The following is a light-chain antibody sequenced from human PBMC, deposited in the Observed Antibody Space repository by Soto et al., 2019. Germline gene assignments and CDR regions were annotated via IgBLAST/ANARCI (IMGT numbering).Light chain of an antibody. V-gene: IGKV4-1*01. Sequence: DVVLTQSPESVHGSLGLRAQINCKSRQSVFYSSNNKNYLAWYQQKPGQPPKLLIYWESTRESGVPDRFSGSGSGTDFTLTISILQAEDVAVYCCQQYYSTPLSFGGVTNGDIK. J-gene: IGKJ4*01. CDR3: QQYYSTPLS. CDR1: QSVFYSSNNKNY. CDR2: WES.